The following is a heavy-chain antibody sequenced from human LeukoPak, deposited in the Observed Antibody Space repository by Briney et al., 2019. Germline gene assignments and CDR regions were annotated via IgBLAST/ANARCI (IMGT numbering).Heavy chain of an antibody. CDR2: INHSGAT. V-gene: IGHV4-34*01. CDR3: ARRVRGVIISFYYYNGMDV. CDR1: GGSFSDYY. Sequence: KPSETLSPTCAVYGGSFSDYYWTWIRQSPGKGLEWIGEINHSGATDYNPSLKSRVTISVDTSKNQFSLKVRSVTAADTAVYCCARRVRGVIISFYYYNGMDVWGQGTTVTVSS. D-gene: IGHD3-10*01. J-gene: IGHJ6*02.